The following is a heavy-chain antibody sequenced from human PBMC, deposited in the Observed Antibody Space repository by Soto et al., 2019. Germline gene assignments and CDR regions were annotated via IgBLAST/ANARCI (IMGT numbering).Heavy chain of an antibody. CDR2: IGPESGAT. Sequence: GASVKVSCKTSGYTFTGHYIHWVRQAPQQGPEWMGEIGPESGATTYAQKFRGRVIMTMNTTITTVYMELKNLSPDDTAVYYCGRGRSGQIVVFYWGQGTPVTVSS. J-gene: IGHJ4*02. D-gene: IGHD1-26*01. CDR3: GRGRSGQIVVFY. CDR1: GYTFTGHY. V-gene: IGHV1-2*02.